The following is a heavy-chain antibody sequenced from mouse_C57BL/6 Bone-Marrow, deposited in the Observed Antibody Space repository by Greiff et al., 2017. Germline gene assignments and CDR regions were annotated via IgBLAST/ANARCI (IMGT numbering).Heavy chain of an antibody. CDR3: ARAPYYFDY. V-gene: IGHV5-16*01. CDR1: GFTFSDYY. CDR2: INYDGSST. Sequence: EVKLMESEGGLVQPGSSMKLSCTASGFTFSDYYMAWVRQVPEKGLEWVANINYDGSSTYYLDSLKSRFIISRDNAKNILYLQMSSLKSEDTATYYCARAPYYFDYWGKGTTLTVSS. J-gene: IGHJ2*01.